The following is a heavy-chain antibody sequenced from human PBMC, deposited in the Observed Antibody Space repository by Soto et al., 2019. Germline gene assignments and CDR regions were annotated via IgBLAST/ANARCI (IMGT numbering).Heavy chain of an antibody. V-gene: IGHV3-9*01. CDR3: AKDNFPNYGDSRGYFDY. CDR1: GFTFDDYA. D-gene: IGHD4-17*01. Sequence: EVQLVESGGGLVQPGRSLRLSCAASGFTFDDYAMHWVRQAPGKGLEWVSGISWNRGGIAYADSVKGRFTISRDNTKNSLYLQMNSLRAEDTALYYCAKDNFPNYGDSRGYFDYWGQGTLVTVSS. J-gene: IGHJ4*02. CDR2: ISWNRGGI.